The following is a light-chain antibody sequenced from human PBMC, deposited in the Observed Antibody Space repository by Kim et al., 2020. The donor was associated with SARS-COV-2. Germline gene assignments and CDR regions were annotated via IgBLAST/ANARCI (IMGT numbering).Light chain of an antibody. V-gene: IGKV1-39*01. J-gene: IGKJ5*01. CDR3: QQSYFSPIT. CDR1: QNSPTS. Sequence: SVVDRVAISCRAGQNSPTSLNWYQQKTPGQAPKLLLFGTSILLPGAPSRFIGSGSGTDFTLTITSLQPDDFAIYYCQQSYFSPITFGQGTRLEIK. CDR2: GTS.